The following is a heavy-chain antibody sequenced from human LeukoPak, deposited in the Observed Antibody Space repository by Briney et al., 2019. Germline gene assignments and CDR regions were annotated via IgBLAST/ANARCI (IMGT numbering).Heavy chain of an antibody. CDR2: INTDRGNT. V-gene: IGHV1-18*01. J-gene: IGHJ5*02. CDR3: ARDGYCSGSSCYDCFDP. Sequence: ASVKVSCKASVYSFTNYGISWVRQAPGQGLDWMGWINTDRGNTNYAQKFKGRVTMTTETSTSTVYMELRSLRSDDTAVYYCARDGYCSGSSCYDCFDPWGQGTLVAVSS. CDR1: VYSFTNYG. D-gene: IGHD2-2*03.